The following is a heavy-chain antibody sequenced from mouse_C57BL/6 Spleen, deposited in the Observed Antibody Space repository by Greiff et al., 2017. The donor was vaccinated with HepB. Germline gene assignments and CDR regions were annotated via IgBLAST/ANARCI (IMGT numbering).Heavy chain of an antibody. CDR3: ARHRNPDITTVVARDWYFDV. Sequence: EVMLVESGGDLVKPGGSLKLSCAASGFTFSSYGMSWVRQTPDKRLEWVATISSGGSYTYYPDSVKGRFTISRDNAKNTLYLQMSSLKSEDTAMYYCARHRNPDITTVVARDWYFDVWGTGTTVTVSS. J-gene: IGHJ1*03. CDR2: ISSGGSYT. V-gene: IGHV5-6*02. CDR1: GFTFSSYG. D-gene: IGHD1-1*01.